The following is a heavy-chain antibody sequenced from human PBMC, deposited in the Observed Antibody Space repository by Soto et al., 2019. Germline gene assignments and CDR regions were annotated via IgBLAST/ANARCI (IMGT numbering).Heavy chain of an antibody. CDR1: AGAISGYD. D-gene: IGHD3-3*01. CDR3: ARGKRFSDRFDP. CDR2: IYSSGST. J-gene: IGHJ5*02. Sequence: PSETLSRTGSVTAGAISGYDWTLIRQADVDGLEWSGRIYSSGSTNYNPSLKSRVSISLDTSMNCFSLRLRSVTATHTAVYSCARGKRFSDRFDPWGRGTLV. V-gene: IGHV4-4*07.